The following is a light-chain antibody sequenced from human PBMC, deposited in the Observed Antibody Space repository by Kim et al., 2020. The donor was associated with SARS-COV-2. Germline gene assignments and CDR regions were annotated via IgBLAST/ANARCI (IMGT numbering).Light chain of an antibody. CDR1: SGHSNYG. CDR3: QTWGTGTWV. V-gene: IGLV4-69*01. J-gene: IGLJ3*02. CDR2: VNSDGSH. Sequence: SVTLTCTLSSGHSNYGIPWLQQQPEKGPRFLMRVNSDGSHSKGDGIPDRFSGSRSGAERYLTISSLQSDDEADYYCQTWGTGTWVFGGGTQLTVL.